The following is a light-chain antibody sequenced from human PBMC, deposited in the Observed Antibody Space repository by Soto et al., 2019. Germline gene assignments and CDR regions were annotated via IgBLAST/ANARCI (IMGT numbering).Light chain of an antibody. CDR3: QQYNGYSTWT. J-gene: IGKJ1*01. CDR1: QSVSSN. CDR2: GAS. Sequence: EIVMTQSPATLSVSPGERATLSCRASQSVSSNLAWYQQKPGQAPRLLIYGASTRATGIPARFSGSGSGTEFTLTISSLQADDFATYYCQQYNGYSTWTFGQGTKVEIK. V-gene: IGKV3-15*01.